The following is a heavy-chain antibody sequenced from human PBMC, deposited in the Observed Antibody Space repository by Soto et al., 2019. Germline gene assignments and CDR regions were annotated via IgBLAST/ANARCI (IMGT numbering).Heavy chain of an antibody. V-gene: IGHV3-9*01. CDR3: AKDIDGYGSGSRDV. CDR2: ISWNSGSI. D-gene: IGHD3-10*01. J-gene: IGHJ6*04. Sequence: GGSLRLSCAASGFTFDDYAMHWVRQAPGKGLEWVSGISWNSGSIGYADSVKGRFTISRDNAKNSLYLQMNSLRAEDTALYYCAKDIDGYGSGSRDVWGKGTTVTVSS. CDR1: GFTFDDYA.